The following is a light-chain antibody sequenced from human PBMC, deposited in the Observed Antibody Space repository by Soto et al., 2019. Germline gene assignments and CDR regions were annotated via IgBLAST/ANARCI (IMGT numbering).Light chain of an antibody. Sequence: QAVVTQPPSASGTPGQRVTISCSGSSSNIRSNTVNWYQQLPETAPKLLIYSDDQRPSGVPDRFSASKSGTSASLAISGLQSEDEADYYCEAWDDSLNGWVFGGGTKLTVL. J-gene: IGLJ3*02. CDR2: SDD. CDR3: EAWDDSLNGWV. V-gene: IGLV1-44*01. CDR1: SSNIRSNT.